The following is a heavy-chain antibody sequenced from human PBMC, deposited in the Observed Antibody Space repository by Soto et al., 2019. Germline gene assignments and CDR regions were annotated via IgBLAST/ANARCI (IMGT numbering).Heavy chain of an antibody. CDR1: GYTFTSYD. V-gene: IGHV1-8*01. CDR2: MNPNSGNT. CDR3: ARSDDSYYEFWSGYYTKKYYFDY. D-gene: IGHD3-3*01. J-gene: IGHJ4*01. Sequence: ASVKVSCKASGYTFTSYDINWVRQATGQGLEWMGWMNPNSGNTGYAQKFQGRVTMTRNTSISTAYMELSSLRSEDTAVYYCARSDDSYYEFWSGYYTKKYYFDYWG.